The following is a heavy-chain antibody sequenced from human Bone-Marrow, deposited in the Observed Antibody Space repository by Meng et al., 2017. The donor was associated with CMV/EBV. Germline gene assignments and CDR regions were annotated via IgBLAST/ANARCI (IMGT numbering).Heavy chain of an antibody. CDR1: GYTFTGYY. J-gene: IGHJ6*02. V-gene: IGHV1-2*02. CDR2: INPNSGGT. CDR3: ATISKGYYYYGMDV. Sequence: ASLKLSCKASGYTFTGYYMHWVRQAPGQGLEWMGWINPNSGGTNYAQKFQGRVTMTRDTSISTAYMELSRLRSDDTAVYYCATISKGYYYYGMDVWGQGTTVTVSS. D-gene: IGHD3-9*01.